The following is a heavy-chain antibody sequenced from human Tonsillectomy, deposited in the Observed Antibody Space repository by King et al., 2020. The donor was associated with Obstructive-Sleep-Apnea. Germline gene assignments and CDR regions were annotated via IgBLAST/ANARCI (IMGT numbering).Heavy chain of an antibody. D-gene: IGHD1-7*01. J-gene: IGHJ5*02. V-gene: IGHV3-21*01. CDR1: GFTFSSYG. CDR2: ISSSSSYI. CDR3: AREEYNWNYEEYWLDP. Sequence: QLVQSGGGLVKPGGSLRLSCAASGFTFSSYGMNWVRQAPGKGLEWVASISSSSSYIYYGDSVKGRFTISRDNAKNSLYLQMNSVRADDTAVYYCAREEYNWNYEEYWLDPWGQGTLVTVSS.